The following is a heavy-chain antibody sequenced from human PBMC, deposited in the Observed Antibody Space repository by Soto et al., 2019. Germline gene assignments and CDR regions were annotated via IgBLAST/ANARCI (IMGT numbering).Heavy chain of an antibody. V-gene: IGHV4-34*01. Sequence: SETLSLTCAVYGGSFSGYYWSWIRQPPGKGLEWIGEINHSGSTNYNPSLKSRVTISVDTSKNQFSLKLISVTAADTAVYYCARENPFNWGLFDYWGQGTLVTVSS. CDR3: ARENPFNWGLFDY. J-gene: IGHJ4*02. CDR1: GGSFSGYY. CDR2: INHSGST. D-gene: IGHD7-27*01.